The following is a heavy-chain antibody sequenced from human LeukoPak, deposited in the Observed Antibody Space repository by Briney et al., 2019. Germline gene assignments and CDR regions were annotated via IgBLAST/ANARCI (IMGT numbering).Heavy chain of an antibody. Sequence: SETLSLTCAVYGGSFSGYYWSWIRQPPGKGLEWIGEINHSGSTNYNPSLKSRVTISVDTSKNQFSLKLSPVTAADTAVYYCARGRGSSTFYYYYYYYMDVWGKGTTVTVSS. CDR2: INHSGST. CDR3: ARGRGSSTFYYYYYYYMDV. CDR1: GGSFSGYY. D-gene: IGHD2-2*01. V-gene: IGHV4-34*01. J-gene: IGHJ6*03.